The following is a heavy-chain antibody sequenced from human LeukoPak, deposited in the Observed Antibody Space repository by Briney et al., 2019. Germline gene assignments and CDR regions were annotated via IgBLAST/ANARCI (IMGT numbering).Heavy chain of an antibody. CDR2: IYYSGNT. CDR1: GGSISSGDYY. Sequence: SQTLSLTCTVFGGSISSGDYYWDWIHQPPGKGPEWIGDIYYSGNTYYNPSLKSRVTLSLDTSKNEFSLKLSSVTAADTAVYSCAREDIVVLPAGAFDIWGQGTMVTVSS. CDR3: AREDIVVLPAGAFDI. J-gene: IGHJ3*02. V-gene: IGHV4-30-4*01. D-gene: IGHD2-2*01.